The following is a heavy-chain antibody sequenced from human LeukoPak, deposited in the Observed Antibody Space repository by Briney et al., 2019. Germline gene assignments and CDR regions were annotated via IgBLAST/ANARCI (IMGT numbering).Heavy chain of an antibody. J-gene: IGHJ4*02. CDR2: ISAYNGNT. V-gene: IGHV1-18*01. D-gene: IGHD4-17*01. Sequence: GASVKVSCKASGYTFTSYGISWVRQAPGQGLEWMGWISAYNGNTNYAQKLQGRVTMTTDTSTSTAYMERRSLRSDDTAVYYCARLISELDYGDYAMPGYFDYWGQGTLVTVSS. CDR3: ARLISELDYGDYAMPGYFDY. CDR1: GYTFTSYG.